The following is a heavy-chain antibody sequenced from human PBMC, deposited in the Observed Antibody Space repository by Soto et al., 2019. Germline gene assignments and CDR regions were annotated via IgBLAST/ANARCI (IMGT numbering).Heavy chain of an antibody. CDR3: ARRGVSGPVDY. D-gene: IGHD3-10*01. CDR1: GGSISSSSYY. CDR2: IYYSGSA. Sequence: QLQLQESGPGLVKPSETLSLTCTVSGGSISSSSYYWGWIRQPPGKGLEWIGNIYYSGSAYYNPSLTPXXTXYXDMSKNNFSLKRSSVTDADAAVYYCARRGVSGPVDYWGQGTLVTVSS. V-gene: IGHV4-39*02. J-gene: IGHJ4*02.